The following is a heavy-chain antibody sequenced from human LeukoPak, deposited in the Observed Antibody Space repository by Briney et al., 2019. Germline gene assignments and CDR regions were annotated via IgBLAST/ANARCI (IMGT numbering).Heavy chain of an antibody. J-gene: IGHJ4*02. CDR1: GGSISSSGYY. CDR2: IYYNGNT. CDR3: ARLTPSPAFDY. Sequence: PSETLSLTCAVSGGSISSSGYYWAWIRQPPGRGLEWIATIYYNGNTYYNPSLKSRVTISIDTSKNQFSLKLSSVTAADTAVYYCARLTPSPAFDYWGQGTLVTVFS. V-gene: IGHV4-39*01.